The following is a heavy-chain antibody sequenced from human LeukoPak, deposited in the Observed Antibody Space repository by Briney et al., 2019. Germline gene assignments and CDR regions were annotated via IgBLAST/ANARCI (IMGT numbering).Heavy chain of an antibody. D-gene: IGHD2-15*01. CDR3: ARDGCSGGSCYYYYYYMDV. CDR1: GFTFSSYS. J-gene: IGHJ6*03. CDR2: SSSSSSYI. Sequence: GGSLRLSCAASGFTFSSYSMNWVRQAPGKGLEWVSSSSSSSSYIYYADSVKGRFTISRDNAKNSLYLQMNSLRAEDTAVYYCARDGCSGGSCYYYYYYMDVWGKGTTVTISS. V-gene: IGHV3-21*01.